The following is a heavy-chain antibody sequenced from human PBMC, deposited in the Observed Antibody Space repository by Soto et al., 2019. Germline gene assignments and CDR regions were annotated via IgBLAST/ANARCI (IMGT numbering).Heavy chain of an antibody. CDR1: GYSFTSYW. V-gene: IGHV5-51*01. CDR2: IYPGDSDT. D-gene: IGHD3-9*01. J-gene: IGHJ4*02. CDR3: ARFTYYDFLTSPFTFDY. Sequence: GESLKISCKGSGYSFTSYWIGWVRQMPGKGLEWMGIIYPGDSDTRYSPSFQGQVTISADKSISTAYLQWSSLKASDTAVYYCARFTYYDFLTSPFTFDYWSQGTLVTVSS.